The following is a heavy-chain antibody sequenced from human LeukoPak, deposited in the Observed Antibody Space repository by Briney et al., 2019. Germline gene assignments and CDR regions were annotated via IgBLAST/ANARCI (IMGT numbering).Heavy chain of an antibody. Sequence: PGRSLRLSCAASGFTFSSYAMHWVRQAPGKGLEWVAVISYNGSNKYYADSVKGRFTISRDNSKNTLYLQMNSLRAEDTAVYYCAREGQWLANYYYYMDVWGKGTTVTVSS. CDR2: ISYNGSNK. CDR3: AREGQWLANYYYYMDV. D-gene: IGHD6-19*01. J-gene: IGHJ6*03. V-gene: IGHV3-30-3*01. CDR1: GFTFSSYA.